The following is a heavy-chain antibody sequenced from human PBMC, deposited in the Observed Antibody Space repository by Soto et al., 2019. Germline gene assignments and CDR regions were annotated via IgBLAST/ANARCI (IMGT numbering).Heavy chain of an antibody. Sequence: GASVKVSCKASGGTFSSYIISWVRQAPGQGLEWVGRIIPILGIANYAQKFQGRVTITADKSTSTAYMELSSLRSEDTAVYYCARFPQTAIVGAAYFDYWGQGTLVTVSS. J-gene: IGHJ4*02. CDR2: IIPILGIA. CDR1: GGTFSSYI. CDR3: ARFPQTAIVGAAYFDY. D-gene: IGHD1-26*01. V-gene: IGHV1-69*02.